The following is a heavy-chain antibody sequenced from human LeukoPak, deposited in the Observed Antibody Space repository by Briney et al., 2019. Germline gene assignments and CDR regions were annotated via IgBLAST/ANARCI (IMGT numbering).Heavy chain of an antibody. CDR1: GGSISSGGYY. D-gene: IGHD5-12*01. CDR3: ARSGTRGDASDI. V-gene: IGHV4-31*03. J-gene: IGHJ3*02. Sequence: SQTLSLTCTVSGGSISSGGYYWSWIRQHPGKGLEWIGYIYYSGSTYYNPSLKSRVTISVDTSKNQFSLKLSSVTAADTAVYYCARSGTRGDASDIWGQGTMVTVSS. CDR2: IYYSGST.